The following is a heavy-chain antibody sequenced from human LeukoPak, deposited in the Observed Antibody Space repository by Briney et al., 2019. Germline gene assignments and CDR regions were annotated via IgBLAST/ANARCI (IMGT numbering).Heavy chain of an antibody. CDR3: ARGRTYYDFWSGYYSYFDY. V-gene: IGHV3-7*01. D-gene: IGHD3-3*01. CDR2: IKQDGSET. J-gene: IGHJ4*02. CDR1: GFTFSNYW. Sequence: GGSLRLSCAASGFTFSNYWMNWVRQAPGKGLEWVANIKQDGSETYYVDSVKGRFTISRDNAKNSLYLQMNSLRDEDTAVYYCARGRTYYDFWSGYYSYFDYWGQGTLVTVSS.